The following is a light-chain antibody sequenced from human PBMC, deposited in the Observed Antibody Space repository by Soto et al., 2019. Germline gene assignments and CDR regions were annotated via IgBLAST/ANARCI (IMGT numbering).Light chain of an antibody. J-gene: IGLJ1*01. Sequence: QSALTHPASVSGSPGQSITISCTGTSSDVGGYNYVSWYQQHPGKAPKLMIYDVSNRPSGVSNRLSGSKSGNTASLTISGLQAEDEADYYCSSYTSSSFGEVFGTGTKVTVL. CDR2: DVS. CDR1: SSDVGGYNY. V-gene: IGLV2-14*01. CDR3: SSYTSSSFGEV.